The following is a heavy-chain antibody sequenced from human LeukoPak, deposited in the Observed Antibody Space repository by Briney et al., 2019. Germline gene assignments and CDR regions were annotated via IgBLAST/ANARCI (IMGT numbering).Heavy chain of an antibody. J-gene: IGHJ4*02. CDR3: ARVVGSMDY. CDR1: GFTFSTYW. D-gene: IGHD5/OR15-5a*01. Sequence: PGGSLRLSCAASGFTFSTYWMSWVRQAPGKGLEWVANIHQDGNEKYYVDSVKGRFTISRDNAKNSLYLQMNSLRAEDTAVYYCARVVGSMDYWGQGTLVTVSS. V-gene: IGHV3-7*01. CDR2: IHQDGNEK.